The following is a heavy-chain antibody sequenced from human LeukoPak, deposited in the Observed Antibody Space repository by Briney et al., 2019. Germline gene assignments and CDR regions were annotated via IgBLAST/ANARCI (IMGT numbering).Heavy chain of an antibody. CDR3: AKDLNWFESYFDY. J-gene: IGHJ4*02. V-gene: IGHV3-30*18. CDR2: ISYDGSNK. D-gene: IGHD1-20*01. CDR1: GFTFSSYG. Sequence: GGSLRLSCAASGFTFSSYGMHWVRQAPGKGLEWVAVISYDGSNKYYADSVKGRFTISRDNSKNTLYLQMNSLRAEDTAVYYCAKDLNWFESYFDYWGQGTLVTVSS.